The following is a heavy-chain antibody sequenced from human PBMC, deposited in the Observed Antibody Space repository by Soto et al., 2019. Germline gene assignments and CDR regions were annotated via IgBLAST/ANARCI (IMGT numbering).Heavy chain of an antibody. CDR3: ARAYDSSGYHFDY. D-gene: IGHD3-22*01. Sequence: PGGSLRLSCAASGFTFSSYWMHWVRQAPGKGLVWVSRINSDGSSTSYADSVKGRFTISRDNAKNTLYLQMNSLRAEDTAVYYCARAYDSSGYHFDYWGQGTLVTVSS. CDR2: INSDGSST. CDR1: GFTFSSYW. V-gene: IGHV3-74*01. J-gene: IGHJ4*02.